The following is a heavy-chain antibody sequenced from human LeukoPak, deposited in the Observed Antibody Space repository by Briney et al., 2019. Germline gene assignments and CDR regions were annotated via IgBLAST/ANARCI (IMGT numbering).Heavy chain of an antibody. J-gene: IGHJ5*02. CDR3: ARWPGKTAGYNWFDP. V-gene: IGHV4-59*01. CDR1: GGSISSYY. D-gene: IGHD3-10*01. Sequence: SETLSLTCTVSGGSISSYYWSWIRQPPGKGLEWIGYIYYSGSTNYNPSLKSRVTISVDTSKNQFSLKLSSVTAADTAVYYCARWPGKTAGYNWFDPWGQGTLVTVSS. CDR2: IYYSGST.